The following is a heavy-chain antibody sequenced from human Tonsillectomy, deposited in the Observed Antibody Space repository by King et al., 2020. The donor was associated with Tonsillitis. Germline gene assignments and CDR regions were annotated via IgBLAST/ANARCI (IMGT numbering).Heavy chain of an antibody. CDR3: AKLLRSGYHLYYMDV. CDR2: ISHSAGRT. V-gene: IGHV3-23*04. CDR1: GFTFSSFA. D-gene: IGHD3-3*01. Sequence: VQLVESGGGLVQPGGSLRLSCAASGFTFSSFAMTWVRQAPGKGLEWVASISHSAGRTYYADSVNGRFTISRDNSKNTLYLQVNGLRAEDTAVYYCAKLLRSGYHLYYMDVWGKGTTVTVSS. J-gene: IGHJ6*03.